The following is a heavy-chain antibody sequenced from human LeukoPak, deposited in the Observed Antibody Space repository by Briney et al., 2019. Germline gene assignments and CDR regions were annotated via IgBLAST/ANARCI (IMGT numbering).Heavy chain of an antibody. CDR2: INPNSGGT. Sequence: ASVKVSCKASGYTFTGSYMHWVRQAPGQGLEWMGWINPNSGGTNYAQKFQGRVTMTRDTSISTAYMELSRLRSDDTAVYYCAREDIVVVPAAINWFDPWGQGTLVTVSS. V-gene: IGHV1-2*02. D-gene: IGHD2-2*01. CDR3: AREDIVVVPAAINWFDP. CDR1: GYTFTGSY. J-gene: IGHJ5*02.